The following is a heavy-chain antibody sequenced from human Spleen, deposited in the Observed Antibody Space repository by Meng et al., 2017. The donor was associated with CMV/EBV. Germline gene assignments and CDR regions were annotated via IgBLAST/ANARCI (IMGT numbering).Heavy chain of an antibody. J-gene: IGHJ4*02. Sequence: GSLRLSCVASGFTFSNYALTWVRQAPGKGLEWVSIISPSGLTSYADSVKGRFTISRDNAKNSLYLQMNSLRAEDTAVFYCVRGYNSFDSWGQGTLVTVSS. D-gene: IGHD1-1*01. V-gene: IGHV3-69-1*01. CDR3: VRGYNSFDS. CDR2: ISPSGLT. CDR1: GFTFSNYA.